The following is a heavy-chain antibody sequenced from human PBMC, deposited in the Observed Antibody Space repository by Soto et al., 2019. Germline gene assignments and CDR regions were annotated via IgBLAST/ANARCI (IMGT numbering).Heavy chain of an antibody. CDR1: GGTFNRYT. D-gene: IGHD1-1*01. CDR2: IIPIFGTA. V-gene: IGHV1-69*01. CDR3: ALWGFRDGNNSKYNYSGMDV. Sequence: VQLVQSGAEVKKPGSSVKLSCKASGGTFNRYTISWVRQAPGQGREGMGGIIPIFGTANYAQKFQGRVGIIADESTSAAYMELRSLRSEDTAVYYCALWGFRDGNNSKYNYSGMDVWGQGTTVTVSS. J-gene: IGHJ6*01.